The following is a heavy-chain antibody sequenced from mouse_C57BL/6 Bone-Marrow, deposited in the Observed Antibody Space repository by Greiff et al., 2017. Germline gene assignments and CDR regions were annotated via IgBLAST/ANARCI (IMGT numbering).Heavy chain of an antibody. Sequence: VQLQQPGAELVRPGTSVKLSCKASGYTFTSYWMHWVKQRPGQGLEWIGVIDPSDSETHYNQKFKDKATLTVDKSSSTAYMQLSSLTSEDSAVYYCARGGYGTADWYFDVWGTVTTVTVSS. V-gene: IGHV1-59*01. J-gene: IGHJ1*03. CDR1: GYTFTSYW. CDR2: IDPSDSET. CDR3: ARGGYGTADWYFDV. D-gene: IGHD2-10*02.